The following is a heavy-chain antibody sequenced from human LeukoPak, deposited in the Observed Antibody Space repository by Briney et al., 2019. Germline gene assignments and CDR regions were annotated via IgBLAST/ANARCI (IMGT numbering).Heavy chain of an antibody. V-gene: IGHV4-34*01. Sequence: SETLSLTCAVYGGSFSGYYWSWIRQPPGKGLVWIGEINHSGSTNYNPSLKSRVTISVDTSKNQFSLKLSSVTAADTAVYYCARGAAPPIMPLEPWGQGTLITASS. J-gene: IGHJ5*02. CDR2: INHSGST. CDR3: ARGAAPPIMPLEP. D-gene: IGHD6-6*01. CDR1: GGSFSGYY.